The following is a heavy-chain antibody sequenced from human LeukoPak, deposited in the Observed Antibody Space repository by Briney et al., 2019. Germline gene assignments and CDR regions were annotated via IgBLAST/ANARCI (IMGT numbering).Heavy chain of an antibody. D-gene: IGHD4-17*01. CDR2: ISYDGSNK. Sequence: GRSLRLSCAASGFTFSSYAMHWVRQAPGKGLEWAAVISYDGSNKYYADSVKGRFTISRDNSKNTLYLQMNSLRAEDTAVYYCARDYGADAFDIWGQGTMVTVSS. CDR3: ARDYGADAFDI. CDR1: GFTFSSYA. J-gene: IGHJ3*02. V-gene: IGHV3-30-3*01.